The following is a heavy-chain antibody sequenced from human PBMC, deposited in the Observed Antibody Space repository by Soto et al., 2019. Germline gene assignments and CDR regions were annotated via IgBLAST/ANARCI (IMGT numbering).Heavy chain of an antibody. CDR1: GVTFSIYC. J-gene: IGHJ3*02. D-gene: IGHD6-6*01. CDR3: ANPGIAARPGRAFDI. V-gene: IGHV3-23*01. CDR2: ISGSGGST. Sequence: GGSLLLSWSSSGVTFSIYCMILVRPAPGKGLEWVSAISGSGGSTYYADSVKGRFTISRDNSKNTLYLQMNSLRAEDTAVYYCANPGIAARPGRAFDIWGQGTMVNVSS.